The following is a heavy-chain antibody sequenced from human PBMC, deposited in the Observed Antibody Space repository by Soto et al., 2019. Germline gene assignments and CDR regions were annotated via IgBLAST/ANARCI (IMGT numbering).Heavy chain of an antibody. Sequence: GGSLRLSCAGSGFTFSGSALHWVRQASGKGLEWVGRIRSKANSYATAYAASVKGRFTISRDDSKNTAYLQMNSLKTEDTAVYYCTRHTFDYSGSYSSWFDPWGQGTLVTVSS. CDR2: IRSKANSYAT. J-gene: IGHJ5*02. CDR3: TRHTFDYSGSYSSWFDP. CDR1: GFTFSGSA. V-gene: IGHV3-73*01. D-gene: IGHD1-26*01.